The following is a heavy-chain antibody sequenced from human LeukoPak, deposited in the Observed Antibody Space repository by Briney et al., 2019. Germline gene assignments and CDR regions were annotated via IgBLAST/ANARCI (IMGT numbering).Heavy chain of an antibody. V-gene: IGHV3-15*01. J-gene: IGHJ4*02. Sequence: GESLRLSCAASGFTFSKASMTWVRQAPGKGLQWVGRTRSKSDGGTADYAAPVKGRFTISRDDLKNTLYLQMNSLKTEDTAVYYCTTGTGTTDYWGQGTLVTVSS. D-gene: IGHD1-1*01. CDR3: TTGTGTTDY. CDR2: TRSKSDGGTA. CDR1: GFTFSKAS.